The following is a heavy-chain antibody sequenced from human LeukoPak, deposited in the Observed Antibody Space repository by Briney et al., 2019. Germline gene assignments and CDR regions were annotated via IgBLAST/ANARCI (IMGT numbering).Heavy chain of an antibody. Sequence: SETLSLTCTVSGGSISSYYWSWIRQPPGKGLEWIGYIYYSGSTTYNPSLKSRVTISVDTSKNQFSLRLSSVTAADTAMYYCARVKSVDYELYYSGYGTLVTVSS. CDR3: ARVKSVDYELYY. CDR2: IYYSGST. D-gene: IGHD4-17*01. V-gene: IGHV4-59*01. J-gene: IGHJ4*01. CDR1: GGSISSYY.